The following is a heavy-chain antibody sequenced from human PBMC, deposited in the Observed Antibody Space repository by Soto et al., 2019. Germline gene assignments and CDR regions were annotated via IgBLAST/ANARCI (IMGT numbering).Heavy chain of an antibody. Sequence: GASVKVSCKASGYTFTSYAMHWVRQAPGQRLEWMGGIIPIFGTANYAQKFQGRVTITADESTSTAYMELSSLRSEDTAVYYCARVGGYHDYWGQGTLVTVSS. CDR2: IIPIFGTA. V-gene: IGHV1-69*13. CDR3: ARVGGYHDY. D-gene: IGHD3-22*01. J-gene: IGHJ4*02. CDR1: GYTFTSYA.